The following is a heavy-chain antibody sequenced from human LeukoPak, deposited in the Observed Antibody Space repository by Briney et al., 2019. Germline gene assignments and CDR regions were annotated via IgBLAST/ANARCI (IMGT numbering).Heavy chain of an antibody. Sequence: GGSLRLSCAASGFTFSSYAMSWVRQAPGKGLEWVSAISGSGGSTYYADSVKGRFTISRDNSKNTLYLQMNSLRAEDTAVYYCANAFSRGTSCPHRWGQGTLVTVSS. D-gene: IGHD2-2*01. V-gene: IGHV3-23*01. CDR1: GFTFSSYA. CDR2: ISGSGGST. CDR3: ANAFSRGTSCPHR. J-gene: IGHJ4*02.